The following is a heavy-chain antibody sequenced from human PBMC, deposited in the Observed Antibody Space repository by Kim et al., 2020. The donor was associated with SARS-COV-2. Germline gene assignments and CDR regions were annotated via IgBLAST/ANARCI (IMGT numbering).Heavy chain of an antibody. Sequence: DSVKGRFTVSRDNSKNPLYLKMRGLGAEDTAVYFCAKDPFYDFWSGYYFDYWGQGTLVTVSS. D-gene: IGHD3-3*01. J-gene: IGHJ4*02. V-gene: IGHV3-23*01. CDR3: AKDPFYDFWSGYYFDY.